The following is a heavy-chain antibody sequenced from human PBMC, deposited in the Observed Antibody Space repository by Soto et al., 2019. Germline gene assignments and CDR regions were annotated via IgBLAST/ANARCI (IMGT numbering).Heavy chain of an antibody. J-gene: IGHJ5*02. Sequence: GGSLRLSCAASGFTFSSYAMSWLRQAPGKGLEWVSAISGSGGSTYYADSVKGRFTISRDNSKNTLYLQMNSLRAEDTAVYYCAKDLRLDYDFWSGYYHPGWFDPWGQGTLVTVSS. CDR1: GFTFSSYA. CDR2: ISGSGGST. D-gene: IGHD3-3*01. CDR3: AKDLRLDYDFWSGYYHPGWFDP. V-gene: IGHV3-23*01.